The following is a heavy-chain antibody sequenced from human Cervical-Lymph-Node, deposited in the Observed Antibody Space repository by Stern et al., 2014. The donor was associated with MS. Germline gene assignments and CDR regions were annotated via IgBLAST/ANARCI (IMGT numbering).Heavy chain of an antibody. D-gene: IGHD6-13*01. V-gene: IGHV1-69*01. CDR2: IFPVFGTP. CDR3: ALSSETSDRWYSLGYDL. Sequence: MQLVDSGAEVTKPGSSMKVSCKASGGTFSKFPSSWVRQAPGQGLEWMGWIFPVFGTPTYAQEFRGRVTITADVSTSTVYMELSSLRSDDTAVYYCALSSETSDRWYSLGYDLWGQGTLVTVSS. J-gene: IGHJ5*02. CDR1: GGTFSKFP.